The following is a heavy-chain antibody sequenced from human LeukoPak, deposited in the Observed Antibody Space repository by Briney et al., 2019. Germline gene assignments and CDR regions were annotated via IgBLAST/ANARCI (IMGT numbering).Heavy chain of an antibody. V-gene: IGHV3-9*01. Sequence: GGSLRLSCAASGFTFDDYAMHWVRQAPGKGLEWVSGISWNSGSIGYADSVKGRVTISRDNAKNSLYLQMNSLRAEDTALYYCAKDMSSVREAAALARKYYYYGMDVWGQGTTVTVSS. J-gene: IGHJ6*02. CDR3: AKDMSSVREAAALARKYYYYGMDV. CDR2: ISWNSGSI. CDR1: GFTFDDYA. D-gene: IGHD6-13*01.